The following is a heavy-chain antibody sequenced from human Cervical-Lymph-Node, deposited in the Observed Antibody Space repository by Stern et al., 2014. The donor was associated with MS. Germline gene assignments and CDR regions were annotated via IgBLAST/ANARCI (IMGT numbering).Heavy chain of an antibody. CDR1: GGTFSSYA. V-gene: IGHV1-69*01. J-gene: IGHJ6*02. CDR3: ASRIAVAGDYYYGMDV. CDR2: IIPIFGTA. D-gene: IGHD6-19*01. Sequence: QVQLMQSGAEVKKPGSSVKVSCKASGGTFSSYAISWVRQAPGQGLEWMGGIIPIFGTANYAQKFQGRVTSTADESTSTAYMELSSLRSEDTAVYYCASRIAVAGDYYYGMDVWGQGTTVTVSS.